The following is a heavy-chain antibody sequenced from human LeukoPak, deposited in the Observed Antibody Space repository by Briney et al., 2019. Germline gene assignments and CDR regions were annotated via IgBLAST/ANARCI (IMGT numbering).Heavy chain of an antibody. CDR3: AREYCSGGSCYRIDS. D-gene: IGHD2-15*01. CDR1: GFSFRTYA. J-gene: IGHJ4*02. V-gene: IGHV3-23*01. Sequence: GGSLRLSCAASGFSFRTYAMQWVRQAPGKGLEWVSGISDSGDRTFYAHSVRGRFTISRDNSKNTLYPQMNSLRAEDTAVYYCAREYCSGGSCYRIDSWGQGTLVTVSS. CDR2: ISDSGDRT.